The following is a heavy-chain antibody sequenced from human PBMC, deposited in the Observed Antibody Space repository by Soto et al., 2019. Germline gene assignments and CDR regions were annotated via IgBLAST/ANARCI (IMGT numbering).Heavy chain of an antibody. CDR1: GGSVSNKTYY. CDR3: ATAHSNWFDP. Sequence: PSETLSLTCSVSGGSVSNKTYYWSWIRQPPGKRLEWIGYVYYSGTTNYNPSLKSRVTISVDLSKNQFSLRLSSVTTADTALYYCATAHSNWFDPWGQGTLVTVSS. V-gene: IGHV4-61*01. CDR2: VYYSGTT. J-gene: IGHJ5*02.